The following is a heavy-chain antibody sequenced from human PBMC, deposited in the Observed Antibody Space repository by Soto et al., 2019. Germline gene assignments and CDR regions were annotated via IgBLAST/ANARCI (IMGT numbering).Heavy chain of an antibody. CDR3: ARVEQQQLDWGMDV. D-gene: IGHD6-13*01. V-gene: IGHV3-11*01. Sequence: PGGSLRLSCAASGFTFSDYYMSWIRQAPGKGLEWVSYISSSGSTIYYADSVKGRFTISRDNAKNSLYLQMNSLRAEDTAVYYCARVEQQQLDWGMDVWGQGTTVTVSS. CDR2: ISSSGSTI. J-gene: IGHJ6*02. CDR1: GFTFSDYY.